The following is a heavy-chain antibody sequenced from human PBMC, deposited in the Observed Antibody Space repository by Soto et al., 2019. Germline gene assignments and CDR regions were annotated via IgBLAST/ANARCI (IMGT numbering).Heavy chain of an antibody. Sequence: QVQLVQSGAEVKKPGSSVKVSCTASGGTFSNYAITWVRQAPGQGLEWLGSIIPIFATRDYAQKVQGRVTITADDSTTTAYMELSSLRSDDTVVYYCAKDGGREGYVGNRFDPWGQGTLVTFSS. CDR1: GGTFSNYA. D-gene: IGHD5-12*01. V-gene: IGHV1-69*15. CDR2: IIPIFATR. J-gene: IGHJ5*02. CDR3: AKDGGREGYVGNRFDP.